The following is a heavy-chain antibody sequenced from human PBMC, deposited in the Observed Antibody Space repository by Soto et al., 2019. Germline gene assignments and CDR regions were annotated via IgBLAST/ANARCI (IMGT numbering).Heavy chain of an antibody. CDR1: GDSITGDNW. V-gene: IGHV4-4*02. CDR2: IHHSGAT. D-gene: IGHD2-15*01. J-gene: IGHJ4*02. Sequence: SETLSLTCAVSGDSITGDNWWSWVRQPPGKGLEWIGEIHHSGATNYNPSLKSRVTISIDKSKNQFSLKLNSVTAADTAVYYCARGYCSGGSCYPAFYFDYWGQGTLVTVSS. CDR3: ARGYCSGGSCYPAFYFDY.